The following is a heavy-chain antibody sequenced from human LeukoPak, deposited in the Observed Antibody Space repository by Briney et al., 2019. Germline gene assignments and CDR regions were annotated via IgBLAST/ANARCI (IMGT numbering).Heavy chain of an antibody. CDR1: GGSFTSGGYS. CDR3: ARGSLTTVTTFDY. J-gene: IGHJ4*02. V-gene: IGHV4-30-2*01. D-gene: IGHD4-17*01. CDR2: IYHSGST. Sequence: SETLSLTCAVSGGSFTSGGYSWNWIRQPPGKGLEWIGYIYHSGSTYYNPSLKSRVTISVDRSKNQFSLKLSSMTAADTAVYYCARGSLTTVTTFDYWGQGTLVTVSS.